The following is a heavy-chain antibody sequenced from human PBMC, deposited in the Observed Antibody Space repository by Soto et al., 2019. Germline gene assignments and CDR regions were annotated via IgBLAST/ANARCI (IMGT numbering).Heavy chain of an antibody. V-gene: IGHV1-3*01. J-gene: IGHJ1*01. D-gene: IGHD3-16*01. CDR1: GDRFSSYA. CDR3: VGAGGFWG. Sequence: QVQLAQSGAEVKRPGASVKISCRTSGDRFSSYAFHWVRQAPGQGFEWMGWINAGSGKTKYSQKFQDRASITTDTTANTVYLDLNDLRFEDKALYYCVGAGGFWGWGPGTPVSVS. CDR2: INAGSGKT.